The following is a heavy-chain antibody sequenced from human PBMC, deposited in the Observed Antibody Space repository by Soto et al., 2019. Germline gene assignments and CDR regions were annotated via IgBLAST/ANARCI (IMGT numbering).Heavy chain of an antibody. V-gene: IGHV1-69*13. CDR3: ARAFKGIAVAGDAFDI. CDR2: IIPIFGTA. CDR1: GGTFSSYA. D-gene: IGHD6-19*01. Sequence: SVKVSCKASGGTFSSYAISWVRQAPGQGLEWMGGIIPIFGTANYAQKFQGRVTITADESTSTAYMELSSLRSEDTAVYYCARAFKGIAVAGDAFDIWGQGTMVTVSS. J-gene: IGHJ3*02.